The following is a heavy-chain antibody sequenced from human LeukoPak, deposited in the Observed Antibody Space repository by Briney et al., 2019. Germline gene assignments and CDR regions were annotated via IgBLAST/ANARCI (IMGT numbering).Heavy chain of an antibody. CDR2: IDTDERST. V-gene: IGHV3-74*01. J-gene: IGHJ4*02. CDR1: GFTLSSYW. D-gene: IGHD2-8*02. Sequence: GGSLRLSCAASGFTLSSYWMHWARQVPGKGLVWVSRIDTDERSTNYADSVKGRFTIFRDNARNTLYLQMNSLRVEDTAVYYCTRGLLGIDYWGQGTLVTVSS. CDR3: TRGLLGIDY.